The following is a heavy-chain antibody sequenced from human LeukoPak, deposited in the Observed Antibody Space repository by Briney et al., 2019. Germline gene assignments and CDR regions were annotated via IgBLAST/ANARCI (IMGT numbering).Heavy chain of an antibody. Sequence: ASVKVSCKASGYTFTGYYMHWVRQAPGQGLEWMGWINPNSGGTNYAQKFQGRVTMTRDTSISTAYMELSSLRSEDTAVYYCARGSHKSLWFGELSYYYGMDVWGQGTTVTVSS. V-gene: IGHV1-2*02. J-gene: IGHJ6*02. CDR1: GYTFTGYY. D-gene: IGHD3-10*01. CDR3: ARGSHKSLWFGELSYYYGMDV. CDR2: INPNSGGT.